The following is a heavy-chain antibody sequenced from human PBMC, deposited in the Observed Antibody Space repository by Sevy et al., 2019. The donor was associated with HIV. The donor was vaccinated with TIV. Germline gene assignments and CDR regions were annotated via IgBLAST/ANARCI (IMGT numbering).Heavy chain of an antibody. J-gene: IGHJ4*02. CDR3: TTVLGWEGTSDY. CDR2: IRSKADGGTA. Sequence: GGYLRLSGAASGFSFINAWMNWVRQAPGKGLEWVGRIRSKADGGTADYAAPVKGRFIISRDDSENTLYLQMNSLRTEDTAIYYCTTVLGWEGTSDYWGQGTLVTVSS. D-gene: IGHD1-26*01. CDR1: GFSFINAW. V-gene: IGHV3-15*07.